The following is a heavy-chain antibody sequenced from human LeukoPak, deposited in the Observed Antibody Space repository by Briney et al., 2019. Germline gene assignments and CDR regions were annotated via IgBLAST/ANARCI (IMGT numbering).Heavy chain of an antibody. CDR2: IHHSGST. CDR3: ARDGSTVAGTASFDI. D-gene: IGHD6-19*01. J-gene: IGHJ3*02. V-gene: IGHV4-38-2*02. CDR1: GYSISSGYY. Sequence: PSETLSLTCAVSGYSISSGYYWGWIRQPPGKGLEWIGSIHHSGSTYYNPSLKSRVTISVDTSKNQFSLKLISVTAADTAVYYCARDGSTVAGTASFDIWGQGTLVTVSS.